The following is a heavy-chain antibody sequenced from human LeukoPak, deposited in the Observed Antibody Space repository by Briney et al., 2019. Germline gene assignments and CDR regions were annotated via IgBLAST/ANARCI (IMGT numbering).Heavy chain of an antibody. CDR1: GDSVSSNSAA. J-gene: IGHJ3*02. CDR3: ARDRDRDSSGYLFWLGGKAPRLGAFDI. V-gene: IGHV6-1*01. D-gene: IGHD3-22*01. Sequence: SQTLSLTCAISGDSVSSNSAAWNWIRQSPSRGLEWLGRTYYRSKWYNDYAVSVKSRITINPDTSKNQFSLQLNSVTPEDTAVYYCARDRDRDSSGYLFWLGGKAPRLGAFDIWGQGTMVTVSS. CDR2: TYYRSKWYN.